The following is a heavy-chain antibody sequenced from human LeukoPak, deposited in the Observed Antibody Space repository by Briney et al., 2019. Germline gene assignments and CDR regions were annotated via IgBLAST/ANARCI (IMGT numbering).Heavy chain of an antibody. J-gene: IGHJ4*02. CDR3: ARDQGGWYKDY. CDR1: GFTFNDYW. V-gene: IGHV3-7*01. Sequence: PGGSLRLSCAASGFTFNDYWMTWVRQAPRKGLEWVAHIKQDGSERYYGDSVKGRFTISRDNAKNLVYLQMNSLRAEDTAVYYCARDQGGWYKDYWGQGTLVTVSS. D-gene: IGHD6-19*01. CDR2: IKQDGSER.